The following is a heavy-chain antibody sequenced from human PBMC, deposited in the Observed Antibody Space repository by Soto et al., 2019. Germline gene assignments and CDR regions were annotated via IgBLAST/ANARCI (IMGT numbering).Heavy chain of an antibody. J-gene: IGHJ4*02. Sequence: QAQLRESGPGLVKPSQTLSLTCSVSGVTISSDGYYWAWIRQRPGNGLEWIGYIHFSGTSYYNPSLKNRVTISMDTSQNQFSLSLTSVTAADTAVYYCARYRFSGNWSKYDYWCQGSLVVVSS. CDR1: GVTISSDGYY. D-gene: IGHD1-1*01. CDR3: ARYRFSGNWSKYDY. CDR2: IHFSGTS. V-gene: IGHV4-31*03.